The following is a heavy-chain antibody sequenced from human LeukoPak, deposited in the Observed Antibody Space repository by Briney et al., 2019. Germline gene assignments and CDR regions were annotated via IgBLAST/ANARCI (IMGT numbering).Heavy chain of an antibody. J-gene: IGHJ4*02. V-gene: IGHV3-21*06. CDR1: GFTFSTYS. Sequence: SGGSLRLSCAASGFTFSTYSMNWVRQSPGRGLEWVSSISSGSTYIFYADSVKGRLTISRDNAKNSVYLQMNSLRAEDTAVYYRARVGGIAAAEGYYFDYWGQGILVTVSS. CDR2: ISSGSTYI. CDR3: ARVGGIAAAEGYYFDY. D-gene: IGHD6-13*01.